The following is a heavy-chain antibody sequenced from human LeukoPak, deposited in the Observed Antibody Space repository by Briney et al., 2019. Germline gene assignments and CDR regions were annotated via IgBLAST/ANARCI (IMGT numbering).Heavy chain of an antibody. D-gene: IGHD3-3*01. V-gene: IGHV1-18*01. Sequence: AASVKVSCKASGYTFTSYGISWVRQAPGQGLEWMGWISAYNGNTNYAQKLQGRVTMTTDTSTSTAYMELRSLRSDDTAVYYCARHGDYDFWSGPPDYMDVWGKGTTVTVSS. CDR3: ARHGDYDFWSGPPDYMDV. CDR2: ISAYNGNT. J-gene: IGHJ6*03. CDR1: GYTFTSYG.